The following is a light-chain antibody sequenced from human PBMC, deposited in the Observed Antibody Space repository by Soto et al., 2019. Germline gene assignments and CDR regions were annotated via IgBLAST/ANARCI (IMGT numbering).Light chain of an antibody. Sequence: EIVLTQSPGTLSLSPGERATLSCRASQSVSSSYLAWYQQKPGQSPRLLSFGPSSRTTGTPDRFSGSGSGTDFTLTISTLEPEDFAVYYCQQYDTSPRTFGQGTTVEIK. CDR3: QQYDTSPRT. J-gene: IGKJ1*01. V-gene: IGKV3-20*01. CDR1: QSVSSSY. CDR2: GPS.